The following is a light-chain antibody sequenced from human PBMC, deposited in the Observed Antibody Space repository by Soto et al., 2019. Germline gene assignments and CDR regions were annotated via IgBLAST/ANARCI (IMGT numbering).Light chain of an antibody. Sequence: IQLTQSPSSLSASVGDRVTITCRASQGISSYLGWYQQKPGKAPKLLIYGASTLQSGVPARFSGSGSGTDFTLTISSLQSEDFAVYYCQQYDNWPWTFGQGTKVDIK. CDR1: QGISSY. V-gene: IGKV1-9*01. J-gene: IGKJ1*01. CDR2: GAS. CDR3: QQYDNWPWT.